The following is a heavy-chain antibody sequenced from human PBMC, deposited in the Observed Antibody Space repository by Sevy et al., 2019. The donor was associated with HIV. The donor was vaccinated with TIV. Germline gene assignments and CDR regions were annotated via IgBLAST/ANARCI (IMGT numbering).Heavy chain of an antibody. Sequence: SETLSLTCTVSGGSMSSYFWSWIRQPPGKGLEWIGCIYYTGTTNYNPSLKSRLTMSLDTSKNRFSLNLTAVTAADTAVYYCARDSVLSPRVFDSWGQGTLVTVSS. V-gene: IGHV4-59*01. CDR2: IYYTGTT. D-gene: IGHD3-10*01. J-gene: IGHJ4*02. CDR3: ARDSVLSPRVFDS. CDR1: GGSMSSYF.